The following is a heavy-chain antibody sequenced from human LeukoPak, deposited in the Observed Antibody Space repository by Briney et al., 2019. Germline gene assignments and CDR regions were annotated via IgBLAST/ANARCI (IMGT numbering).Heavy chain of an antibody. Sequence: GGSLRLSCAASGFTFSSYSMNWVRQAPGKGLEWVSSISSSSSYIYYADSVKGRSTISRDNAKNSLYLQMNSLRAEDTAVYYCAGDGGQQWLVRWFDPWGQGTLVTVSS. D-gene: IGHD6-19*01. CDR2: ISSSSSYI. J-gene: IGHJ5*02. CDR1: GFTFSSYS. V-gene: IGHV3-21*01. CDR3: AGDGGQQWLVRWFDP.